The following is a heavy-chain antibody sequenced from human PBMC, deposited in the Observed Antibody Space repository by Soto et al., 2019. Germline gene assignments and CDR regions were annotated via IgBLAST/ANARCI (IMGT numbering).Heavy chain of an antibody. CDR2: ISAYNGNT. CDR3: ARVPPYNSSWYFDL. J-gene: IGHJ2*01. Sequence: QVQLVQSGAEVKKPGASVKVSCKASGYTFTNYDINWVRQAPGQGLEWMGWISAYNGNTNYAQKLQGRVTMTTDTFKSTAYMELRSLRSEDPAVYYFARVPPYNSSWYFDLWGRGNLVTVSS. D-gene: IGHD6-13*01. CDR1: GYTFTNYD. V-gene: IGHV1-18*01.